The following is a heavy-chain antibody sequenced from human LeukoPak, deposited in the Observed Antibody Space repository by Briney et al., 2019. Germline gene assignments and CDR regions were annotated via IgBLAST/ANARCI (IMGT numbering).Heavy chain of an antibody. V-gene: IGHV3-7*01. CDR3: SRYYSGCRAPYYFDY. D-gene: IGHD2-15*01. Sequence: GGSLRLSCAASGFTVSSNYMSWVRQAPGKGLEWVAKIKQDGSEKYYVDSVKGRFTISGANAKNSLYLQMNSEKAEDTAVYYCSRYYSGCRAPYYFDYWGQGTLVTVSS. CDR1: GFTVSSNY. CDR2: IKQDGSEK. J-gene: IGHJ4*02.